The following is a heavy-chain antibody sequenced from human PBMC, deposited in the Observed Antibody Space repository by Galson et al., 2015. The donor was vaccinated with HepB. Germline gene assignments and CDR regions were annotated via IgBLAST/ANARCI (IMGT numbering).Heavy chain of an antibody. D-gene: IGHD3-9*01. CDR1: GFTFSSYS. V-gene: IGHV3-48*01. CDR3: ARDRDYDILTYFDP. Sequence: SLRLSCAASGFTFSSYSMNWVRQAPGKGLEWVSYISSSSSTIYYADSVKGRFTISRDNAKNSLYLQMNSLRAEDTAVYYCARDRDYDILTYFDPWGQGTLVTVSS. CDR2: ISSSSSTI. J-gene: IGHJ5*02.